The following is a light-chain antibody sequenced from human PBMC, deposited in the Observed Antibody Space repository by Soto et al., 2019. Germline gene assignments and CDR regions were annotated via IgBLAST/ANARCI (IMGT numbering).Light chain of an antibody. CDR1: SSDIGGYNY. Sequence: QSVLTQPASVSGSPGQSMTISCTGTSSDIGGYNYVSWYQQPPGKAPKLMIYDVTNRPSGVSNRFSGSKSGNTASLTISGLQAEDEADYYCSSYSSSSTLVFGGGTKLTVL. J-gene: IGLJ2*01. V-gene: IGLV2-14*01. CDR2: DVT. CDR3: SSYSSSSTLV.